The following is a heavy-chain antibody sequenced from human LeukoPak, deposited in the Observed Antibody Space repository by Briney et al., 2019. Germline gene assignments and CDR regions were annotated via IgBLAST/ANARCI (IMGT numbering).Heavy chain of an antibody. D-gene: IGHD3-16*01. CDR3: TRGAGWLIDY. CDR2: FHNSGTS. Sequence: SETLSLTCTVSDDSISDYYRGWIRQPPGKGLEWIGYFHNSGTSTYPSLKSRVTISADTSKNQFSLKLNSLTTADTAVYYCTRGAGWLIDYWGQGILVTVSS. J-gene: IGHJ4*02. V-gene: IGHV4-59*01. CDR1: DDSISDYY.